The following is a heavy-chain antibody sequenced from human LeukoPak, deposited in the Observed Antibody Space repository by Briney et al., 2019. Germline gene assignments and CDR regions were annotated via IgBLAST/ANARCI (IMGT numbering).Heavy chain of an antibody. D-gene: IGHD2-15*01. V-gene: IGHV1-18*01. CDR1: GYTFTSYG. CDR3: ARDTKGEGYYYMDV. Sequence: ASVKVSCKASGYTFTSYGISWVRQAPGQGLEWMGWISAYNGNTNYAQKLQGRGTMTTDTSTSTAYMELRSLRSDDTAVYYCARDTKGEGYYYMDVWGKGTTVTVSS. CDR2: ISAYNGNT. J-gene: IGHJ6*03.